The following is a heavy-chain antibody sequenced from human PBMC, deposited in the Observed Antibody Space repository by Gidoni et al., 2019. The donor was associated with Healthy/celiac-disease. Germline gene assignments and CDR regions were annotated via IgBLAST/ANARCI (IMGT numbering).Heavy chain of an antibody. J-gene: IGHJ4*02. CDR3: ARENYDSSGYYPYFDY. Sequence: QVQLQESGPGLVKPSETLSLTCTVSGGSISRYYWSWIRQPPGKGLEWIGYIYYSGSTNYNPSLKSRVTISVDTSKNQFSLKLSSVTAADTAVYYCARENYDSSGYYPYFDYWGQGTLVTVSS. D-gene: IGHD3-22*01. CDR2: IYYSGST. CDR1: GGSISRYY. V-gene: IGHV4-59*01.